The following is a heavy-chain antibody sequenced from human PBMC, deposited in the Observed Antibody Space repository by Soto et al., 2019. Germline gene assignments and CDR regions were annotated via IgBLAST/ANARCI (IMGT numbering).Heavy chain of an antibody. CDR1: GDSVSSNSAA. J-gene: IGHJ6*02. CDR2: TYYRSKVYN. Sequence: QSQTLSLTCAISGDSVSSNSAAWNWIRQSPSRGLEWLGRTYYRSKVYNDYALSVKSRITINPDTSKNQFSQQLNSVTPEDTAVYYCARVNSSSPCYYYYGMDVWGQGTTVTVSS. V-gene: IGHV6-1*01. D-gene: IGHD6-6*01. CDR3: ARVNSSSPCYYYYGMDV.